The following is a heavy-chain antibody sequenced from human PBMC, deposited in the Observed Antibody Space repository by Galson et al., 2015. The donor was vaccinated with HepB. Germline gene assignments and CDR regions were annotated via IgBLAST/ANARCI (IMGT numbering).Heavy chain of an antibody. CDR2: ISYDAKNV. CDR3: AADATTIVTAFDY. CDR1: GFDFNDSS. V-gene: IGHV3-30*09. D-gene: IGHD2-21*02. J-gene: IGHJ4*02. Sequence: SLRLSCAASGFDFNDSSMHWVRQAPGKGLEWVAKISYDAKNVYYAESLRGRSAISRDYSKNALYLEMNSLRVEDTAVYYCAADATTIVTAFDYWGQGTLVTVSS.